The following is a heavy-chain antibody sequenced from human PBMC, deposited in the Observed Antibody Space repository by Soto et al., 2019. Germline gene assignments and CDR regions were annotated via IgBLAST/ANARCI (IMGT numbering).Heavy chain of an antibody. V-gene: IGHV4-31*03. D-gene: IGHD3-3*01. CDR1: GGSISSGGYY. CDR3: ARGFLDHYGMDV. J-gene: IGHJ6*02. CDR2: IYYSGST. Sequence: SETLSLTCTVSGGSISSGGYYWSWIRQHPGKGLEWIGYIYYSGSTYYNPSLKSRVTISVDTSKNQFSLKLSSVTAADTAVYYCARGFLDHYGMDVWGQGNPVTVYS.